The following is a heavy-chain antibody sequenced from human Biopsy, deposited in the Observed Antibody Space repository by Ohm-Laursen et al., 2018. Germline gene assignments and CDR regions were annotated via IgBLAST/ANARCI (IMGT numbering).Heavy chain of an antibody. J-gene: IGHJ1*01. CDR2: NIPILGTG. CDR1: GGTFSKYG. Sequence: SVKVSCKAPGGTFSKYGVNWVRQAPGQGLEWLGGNIPILGTGNYAQKFQDRVTVAADTSTSTATMELRSLRSDDTAVYYCATKLTGYFHHWGQGTLVIVSS. D-gene: IGHD3-9*01. V-gene: IGHV1-69*06. CDR3: ATKLTGYFHH.